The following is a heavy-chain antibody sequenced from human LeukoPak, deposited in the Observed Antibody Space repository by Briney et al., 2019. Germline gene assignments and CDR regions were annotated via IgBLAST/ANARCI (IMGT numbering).Heavy chain of an antibody. CDR3: ARDPSNYYDYVWGRSYFDY. CDR2: INSDGSST. V-gene: IGHV3-74*01. D-gene: IGHD3-16*01. J-gene: IGHJ4*02. CDR1: GFTFSSYW. Sequence: PGGSLRLSCAAFGFTFSSYWMHWVRQAPGKGLVWVSRINSDGSSTSYADSVKGRFTISRDNAKNTLYLQMNSLRAEDTAVYYCARDPSNYYDYVWGRSYFDYWGQGTLVTVSS.